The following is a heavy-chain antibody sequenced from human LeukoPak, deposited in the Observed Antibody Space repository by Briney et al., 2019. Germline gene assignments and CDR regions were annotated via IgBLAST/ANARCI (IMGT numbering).Heavy chain of an antibody. Sequence: SETLSLTCTVSGGSIRSSYYYWGWIRQPPGKGLEWIGSIYDSGSTNYNPSLKSRVTISVDTSKNQFSLKLSSVTAADTAVYYCARLVISGYYFDYWGQGTLVTVSS. J-gene: IGHJ4*02. CDR2: IYDSGST. CDR1: GGSIRSSYYY. V-gene: IGHV4-39*07. CDR3: ARLVISGYYFDY. D-gene: IGHD3-10*01.